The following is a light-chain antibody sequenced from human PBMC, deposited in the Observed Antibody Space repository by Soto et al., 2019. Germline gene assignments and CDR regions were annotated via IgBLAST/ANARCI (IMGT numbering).Light chain of an antibody. V-gene: IGKV1-5*01. Sequence: IQMTQSPSTLSASVGDRVTITCQASQTISNWLAWYQQKPGKAPNVLIYDASTLESGVPSRFSGSGSGTEFTLTIRSLQPEDFATYYCKHYSTVWACGQGTKVDIK. CDR2: DAS. CDR3: KHYSTVWA. J-gene: IGKJ1*01. CDR1: QTISNW.